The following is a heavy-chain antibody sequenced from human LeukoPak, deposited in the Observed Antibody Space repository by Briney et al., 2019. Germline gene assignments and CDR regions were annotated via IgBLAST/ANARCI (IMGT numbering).Heavy chain of an antibody. CDR2: IYTSGST. CDR1: GGSISSYY. CDR3: ARGGGSGSYCEFDY. V-gene: IGHV4-4*07. Sequence: WDPLSLTCTLSGGSISSYYWSWIRQPAGKGLEWIGRIYTSGSTNYNPSLKSRVTMSVDTSKNQFSLKLSSVTAADTAVYYCARGGGSGSYCEFDYWGQGTLVTVSS. J-gene: IGHJ4*02. D-gene: IGHD3-10*01.